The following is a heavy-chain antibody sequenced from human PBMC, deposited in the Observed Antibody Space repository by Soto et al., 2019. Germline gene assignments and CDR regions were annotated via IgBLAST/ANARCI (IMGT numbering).Heavy chain of an antibody. CDR1: GFTFSSYA. CDR3: AKGYRRPKDYGSGSYYKSYYYGMDV. D-gene: IGHD3-10*01. CDR2: ISGSGGST. J-gene: IGHJ6*02. V-gene: IGHV3-23*01. Sequence: GGSLRLSCAASGFTFSSYAMSWVRQAPGKGLEWVPAISGSGGSTYYADSVKGRFTISRDNSKNTLYLQMNSLRAEDTAVYYCAKGYRRPKDYGSGSYYKSYYYGMDVWGQGTTVTVSS.